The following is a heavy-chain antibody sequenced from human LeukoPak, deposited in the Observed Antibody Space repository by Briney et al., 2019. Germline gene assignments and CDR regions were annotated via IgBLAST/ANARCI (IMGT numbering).Heavy chain of an antibody. D-gene: IGHD6-19*01. Sequence: HPGGSLRLSCAASGFTFSSYAMSWVRQAPGKGLEWVSVIGGGGGSTYYADSVKGRFTTSRDNSKNTLNLQMNSLRAEDTAVYYCAKDDQGGSAWREYFDYWGQGTLVTVSS. CDR1: GFTFSSYA. J-gene: IGHJ4*02. V-gene: IGHV3-23*01. CDR3: AKDDQGGSAWREYFDY. CDR2: IGGGGGST.